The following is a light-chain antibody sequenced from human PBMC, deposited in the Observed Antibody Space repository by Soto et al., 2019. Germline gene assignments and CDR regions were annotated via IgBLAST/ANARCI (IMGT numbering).Light chain of an antibody. CDR3: AAWDDSLNMV. CDR2: SNN. CDR1: NSNIGNNY. V-gene: IGLV1-47*02. J-gene: IGLJ2*01. Sequence: QSVLTQPPPASGTPGQRVTISCSGSNSNIGNNYVYWYQHLPGTAPKLLIYSNNQRPSGVPDRFSASKSGSSASLAISGLRSEDEADYYCAAWDDSLNMVFGGRTKVTVL.